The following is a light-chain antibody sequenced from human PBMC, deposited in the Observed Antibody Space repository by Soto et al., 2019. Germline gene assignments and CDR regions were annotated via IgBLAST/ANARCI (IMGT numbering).Light chain of an antibody. V-gene: IGKV3-15*01. Sequence: EILLTQSPSTLSVSPGETATLSCRASQNVLSDLAWYQQKPGQAPRLLVYGATTRATDAPAKFRGRGSGTEFSLTISSLQSEDSATYYFQQYRSWPRTFGQGSKV. CDR3: QQYRSWPRT. CDR2: GAT. CDR1: QNVLSD. J-gene: IGKJ1*01.